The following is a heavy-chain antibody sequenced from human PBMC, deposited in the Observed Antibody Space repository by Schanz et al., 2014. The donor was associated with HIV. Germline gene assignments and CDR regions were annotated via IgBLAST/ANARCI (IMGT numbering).Heavy chain of an antibody. CDR3: AKVPVAHYYYGMDV. J-gene: IGHJ6*02. CDR2: ISSSGSTI. Sequence: QVQLVESGGGLVKPGGSLRLSCAASGFTFSDYYMSWIRQAPGKGLEWVSYISSSGSTIYYADSVKGRFTISRDNSKSTLFLQMNSLRAEDTAVYYCAKVPVAHYYYGMDVWGQGTTVTVSS. V-gene: IGHV3-11*01. CDR1: GFTFSDYY.